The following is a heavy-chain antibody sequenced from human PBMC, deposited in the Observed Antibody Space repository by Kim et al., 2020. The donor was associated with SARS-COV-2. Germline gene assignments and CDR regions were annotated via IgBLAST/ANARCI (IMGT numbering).Heavy chain of an antibody. D-gene: IGHD6-13*01. J-gene: IGHJ5*02. CDR1: GGTFSSYA. CDR2: IIPIFGTA. Sequence: SVKVSCKASGGTFSSYAISWVRQAPGQGLEWMGGIIPIFGTANYAQKFQGRVTITADESTSTAYMELSSLRSEDTAVYYCARDLEQQPHLPANWFDPWGQGTLVTVSS. V-gene: IGHV1-69*13. CDR3: ARDLEQQPHLPANWFDP.